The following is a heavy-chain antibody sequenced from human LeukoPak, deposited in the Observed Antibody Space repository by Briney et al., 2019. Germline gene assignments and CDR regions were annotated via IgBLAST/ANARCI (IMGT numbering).Heavy chain of an antibody. J-gene: IGHJ4*02. CDR1: GYSFTSYW. V-gene: IGHV5-51*01. CDR3: ARQCCMVGGTIDY. D-gene: IGHD1-26*01. Sequence: GESLKISCKGSGYSFTSYWIGWVRQMPGKGLEWMGIIYPGDSDTRYSPSFQGQVTISADKSISTAYLQWRSLKASDTAMYYCARQCCMVGGTIDYWGQGTLVTVSS. CDR2: IYPGDSDT.